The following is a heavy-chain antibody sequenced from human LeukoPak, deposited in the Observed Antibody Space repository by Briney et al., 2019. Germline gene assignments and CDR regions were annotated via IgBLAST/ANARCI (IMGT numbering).Heavy chain of an antibody. CDR2: INHSGST. Sequence: KTSETLSLTCAVYGGSFSGYYWSWIRQPPGKGLEWIGEINHSGSTNYNPSLKSRVTISVDTSKNQFSLKLSSVTAADTAVYYCARGVLADYWGKGTTVTVSS. CDR3: ARGVLADY. D-gene: IGHD2/OR15-2a*01. V-gene: IGHV4-34*01. J-gene: IGHJ6*04. CDR1: GGSFSGYY.